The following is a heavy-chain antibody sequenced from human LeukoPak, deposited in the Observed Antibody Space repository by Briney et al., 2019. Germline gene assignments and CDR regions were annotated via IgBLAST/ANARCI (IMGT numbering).Heavy chain of an antibody. D-gene: IGHD5-24*01. CDR1: GFTFNTYA. V-gene: IGHV3-23*01. Sequence: GGSLRLSCAASGFTFNTYAMTWVRQAPGKGLEWVSCISGKTGTTYYADSVKGHFIISRDSSKTTLYLQMNSLRAEDTAVYYCAKINSRDGYDYDSFDYWGLGTLVTVSS. CDR3: AKINSRDGYDYDSFDY. J-gene: IGHJ4*02. CDR2: ISGKTGTT.